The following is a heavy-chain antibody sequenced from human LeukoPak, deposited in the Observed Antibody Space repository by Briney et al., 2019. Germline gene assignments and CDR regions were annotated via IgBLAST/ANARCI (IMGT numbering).Heavy chain of an antibody. J-gene: IGHJ4*02. D-gene: IGHD3-10*01. CDR1: GFTFSGYS. Sequence: GGSLRLSCAASGFTFSGYSMNWVRQAPGKGLEWVSSISSSSNYIYYADSLKGRFTISRDNAKNSLYLQMNSLRAEDTAVYYCARVSMVRGVPPDYWGQGTLVTVSS. CDR2: ISSSSNYI. V-gene: IGHV3-21*04. CDR3: ARVSMVRGVPPDY.